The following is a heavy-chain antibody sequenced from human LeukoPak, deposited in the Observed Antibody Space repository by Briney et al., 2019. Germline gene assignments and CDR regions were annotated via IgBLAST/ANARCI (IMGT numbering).Heavy chain of an antibody. D-gene: IGHD6-13*01. Sequence: PGGSRRLSCAASGFTFSTYWMNWVRQAPGKGLEWVANIKQDGSEKYYVDSVKGRFTISRDNAKNSLYLQMNSLRAEDTAVYYCARPILAAAGTWGNYWGQGTLVTVSS. V-gene: IGHV3-7*01. J-gene: IGHJ4*02. CDR3: ARPILAAAGTWGNY. CDR1: GFTFSTYW. CDR2: IKQDGSEK.